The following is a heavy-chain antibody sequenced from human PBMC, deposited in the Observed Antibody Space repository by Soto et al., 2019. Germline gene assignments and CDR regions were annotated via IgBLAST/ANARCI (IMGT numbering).Heavy chain of an antibody. D-gene: IGHD3-22*01. CDR2: ISAYNGNK. Sequence: ASVEVACKASGGTVRSSGLSRLRKAPGQRYEWMGWISAYNGNKNYAQKLQGRVTMTTDTSTSTAYMELRSLRSDDTAVYYCARSWKAYYYDSSGYGIDYWGQGTQVTVSS. V-gene: IGHV1-18*01. CDR1: GGTVRSSG. J-gene: IGHJ4*02. CDR3: ARSWKAYYYDSSGYGIDY.